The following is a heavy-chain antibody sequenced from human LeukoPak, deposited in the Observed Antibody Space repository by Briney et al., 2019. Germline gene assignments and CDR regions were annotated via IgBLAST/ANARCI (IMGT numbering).Heavy chain of an antibody. CDR3: ARGCRGILRFLEWFPRGGNWFDP. CDR1: GGSFSGYY. Sequence: PSETLSLTCAVYGGSFSGYYWSWIRQPPGKGLEWIGEINHSGSTNYNPSLKSRVTISVDTSKNQFSLKLSSVTAADTAVYYCARGCRGILRFLEWFPRGGNWFDPWGQGILVTVSS. D-gene: IGHD3-3*01. CDR2: INHSGST. V-gene: IGHV4-34*01. J-gene: IGHJ5*02.